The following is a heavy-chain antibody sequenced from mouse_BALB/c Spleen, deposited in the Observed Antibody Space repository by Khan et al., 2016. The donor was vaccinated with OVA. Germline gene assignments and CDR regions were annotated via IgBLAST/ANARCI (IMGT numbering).Heavy chain of an antibody. J-gene: IGHJ4*01. Sequence: VQLKESGPGLAAPSQSLSITCTVSGFSLSRYNIHWVRQPPGKGLEWLGMIWGGGGTDYNSTLKSRLNISQDKSKSQVFLKMNSLQTDDTAMYYCARAYYRYDGYYAMDYWGQGTSVTVSS. CDR1: GFSLSRYN. D-gene: IGHD2-14*01. CDR3: ARAYYRYDGYYAMDY. V-gene: IGHV2-6-4*01. CDR2: IWGGGGT.